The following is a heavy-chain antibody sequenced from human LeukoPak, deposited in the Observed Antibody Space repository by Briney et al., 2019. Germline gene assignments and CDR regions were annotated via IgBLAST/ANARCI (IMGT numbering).Heavy chain of an antibody. J-gene: IGHJ4*02. CDR3: ARDGGYCSGGSCYSYYFDY. Sequence: AGGSLRLSCAASGFTFSSYGMHWVRQAPGKGLEWVAVIWYDGSNKYYADSVKGRFTISRDNSKNTLYLQMNSLRAEDTAVYYCARDGGYCSGGSCYSYYFDYWGQGTLVTVSS. CDR1: GFTFSSYG. V-gene: IGHV3-33*08. D-gene: IGHD2-15*01. CDR2: IWYDGSNK.